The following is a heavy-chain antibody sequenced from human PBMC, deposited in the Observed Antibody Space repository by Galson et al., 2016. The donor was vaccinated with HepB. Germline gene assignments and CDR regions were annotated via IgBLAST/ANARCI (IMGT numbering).Heavy chain of an antibody. Sequence: SLRLSCAASGFTFSSFWVNWVRQAPGKGLVWVSRINSDGSTTHYADSVKGRFTISRDNAKNTLYLQMNNLRAEDTAVYYCVNLGTTRTWGQGTQVTVSS. CDR3: VNLGTTRT. CDR2: INSDGSTT. D-gene: IGHD1-26*01. V-gene: IGHV3-74*01. J-gene: IGHJ5*02. CDR1: GFTFSSFW.